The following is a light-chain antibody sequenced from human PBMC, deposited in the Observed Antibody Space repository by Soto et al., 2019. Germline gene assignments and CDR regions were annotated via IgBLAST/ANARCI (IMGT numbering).Light chain of an antibody. Sequence: PGERATLSCRASQSVSSNYLAWYQQKPGQAPRLLIYGASSRATGIPDRFSGSGSGTDFTLTISRLEPEDFAVYYCQQYGSSPPLTFGQGTKVEIK. CDR2: GAS. J-gene: IGKJ1*01. CDR1: QSVSSNY. V-gene: IGKV3-20*01. CDR3: QQYGSSPPLT.